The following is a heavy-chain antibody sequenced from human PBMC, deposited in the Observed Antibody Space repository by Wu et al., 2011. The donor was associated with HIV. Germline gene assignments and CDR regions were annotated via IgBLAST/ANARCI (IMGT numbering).Heavy chain of an antibody. V-gene: IGHV1-2*02. CDR1: GYTFTAYY. J-gene: IGHJ4*02. Sequence: QVQLVQSGAEVKKPGASVNVSCRASGYTFTAYYMHWVRQAPGQGLEWMGWINPNSGGTNYAQKFQGRVTMTRDTSISTAYMELSRLRSDDTAVYYCARGVYYDSSGYYSDYWGQGTLVTVSS. CDR3: ARGVYYDSSGYYSDY. CDR2: INPNSGGT. D-gene: IGHD3-22*01.